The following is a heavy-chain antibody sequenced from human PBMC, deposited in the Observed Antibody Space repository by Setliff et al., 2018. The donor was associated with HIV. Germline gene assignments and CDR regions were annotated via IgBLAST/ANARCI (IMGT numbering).Heavy chain of an antibody. CDR3: ARGYPGIAVAGLSYYYYYYMDV. CDR2: IYYSGST. D-gene: IGHD6-19*01. V-gene: IGHV4-59*01. CDR1: GGSISSYY. J-gene: IGHJ6*03. Sequence: PSETLSLTCTVSGGSISSYYWSWIRQPPGKGLEWIGYIYYSGSTNYNPSLKSRVTISVDTSKNQFSLKLSSVTAADTAVYYCARGYPGIAVAGLSYYYYYYMDVCAKGTTVTVSS.